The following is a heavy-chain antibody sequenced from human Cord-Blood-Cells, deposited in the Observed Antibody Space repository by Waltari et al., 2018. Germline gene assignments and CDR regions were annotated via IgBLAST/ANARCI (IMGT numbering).Heavy chain of an antibody. V-gene: IGHV3-23*01. CDR1: GFTFSSYA. D-gene: IGHD5-18*01. CDR3: AKGGYSYGYAFDI. J-gene: IGHJ3*02. Sequence: EVQLLESGGGLVQPGGSLRLSCAASGFTFSSYAMRWVRQAPGKGLEWVSAISGSGGSTYYADSVKGRFTISRDNSKNTLYLQMNSLRAEDTAVYYCAKGGYSYGYAFDIWGQGTMVTVSS. CDR2: ISGSGGST.